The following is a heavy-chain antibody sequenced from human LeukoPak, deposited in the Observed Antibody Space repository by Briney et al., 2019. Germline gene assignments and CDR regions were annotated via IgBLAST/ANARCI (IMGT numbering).Heavy chain of an antibody. CDR1: GYTFRDYY. D-gene: IGHD4-17*01. Sequence: ASVKVSCKTSGYTFRDYYVHCVRQAPGQGLEWMGWINPNSAGTNYAQNFQGRVTMTKDASINTAYMELTRLRSDDTAVYYSARRGPRFPRVTTRPFDYWGQGTLVTVSS. V-gene: IGHV1-2*02. J-gene: IGHJ4*02. CDR3: ARRGPRFPRVTTRPFDY. CDR2: INPNSAGT.